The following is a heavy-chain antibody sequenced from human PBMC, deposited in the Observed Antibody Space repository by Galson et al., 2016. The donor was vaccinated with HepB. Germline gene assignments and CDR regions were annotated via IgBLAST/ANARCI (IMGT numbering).Heavy chain of an antibody. Sequence: SVKVSCKASGGTFTSNVISWVRQAPGQGLQWMGGIIPIFGTPNYAQNFQGRVTITADDSRSTVDMELNSLRSEDTAVYYCASSVLDGYRLRYDFDNWGQGTLVTVSS. CDR2: IIPIFGTP. CDR1: GGTFTSNV. D-gene: IGHD5-24*01. CDR3: ASSVLDGYRLRYDFDN. J-gene: IGHJ4*02. V-gene: IGHV1-69*13.